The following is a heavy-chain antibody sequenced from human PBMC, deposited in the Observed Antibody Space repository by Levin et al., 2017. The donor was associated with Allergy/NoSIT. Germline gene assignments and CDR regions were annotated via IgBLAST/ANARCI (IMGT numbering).Heavy chain of an antibody. CDR2: INHSGGT. J-gene: IGHJ4*02. CDR3: ALGSSGYYLDY. Sequence: LSQTLSLTCTVYGGSFSGYYWSWIRQPPGKGLDWIGEINHSGGTDYNPSLKSRVTISVDTSKNQFSLKLTSVTAADTAVYYCALGSSGYYLDYWGQGALVTVSS. D-gene: IGHD3-22*01. CDR1: GGSFSGYY. V-gene: IGHV4-34*01.